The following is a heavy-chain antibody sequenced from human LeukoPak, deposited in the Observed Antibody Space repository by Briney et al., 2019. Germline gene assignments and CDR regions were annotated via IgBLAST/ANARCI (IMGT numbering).Heavy chain of an antibody. J-gene: IGHJ3*02. Sequence: SETLSLTCNVSGVSIGSSGYYWGWIRQPPGKGLEYVGSMLSSGRTSYSPSLKSRVTMSVDTSKNQFSLRLSSVTAADTAVYYCARGFDGHNAFDIWGQGTMVTVSS. CDR2: MLSSGRT. D-gene: IGHD3-9*01. CDR1: GVSIGSSGYY. V-gene: IGHV4-39*01. CDR3: ARGFDGHNAFDI.